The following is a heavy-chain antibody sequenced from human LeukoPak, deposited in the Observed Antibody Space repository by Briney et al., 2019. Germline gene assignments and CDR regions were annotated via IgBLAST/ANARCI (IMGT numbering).Heavy chain of an antibody. CDR2: INHSGST. CDR3: ARGYYYDSSGYLGY. V-gene: IGHV4-34*01. CDR1: GGSFSGYY. J-gene: IGHJ4*02. Sequence: SETLSLTCAVYGGSFSGYYWSWIRQPPGRGLEWIGEINHSGSTNYNPSLKSRVTISVDTSKNQFSLKLSSVTAADTAVYYCARGYYYDSSGYLGYWGQGTLVTVSS. D-gene: IGHD3-22*01.